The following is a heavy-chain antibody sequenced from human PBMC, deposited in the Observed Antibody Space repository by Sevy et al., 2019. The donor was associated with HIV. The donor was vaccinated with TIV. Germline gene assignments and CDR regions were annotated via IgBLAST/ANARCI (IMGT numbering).Heavy chain of an antibody. D-gene: IGHD2-15*01. CDR2: IRSKANSYAT. CDR3: TRHANGSIDY. V-gene: IGHV3-73*01. J-gene: IGHJ4*02. Sequence: GGSLRLSCAASGFTFSGSAMHWVRQASGKGLEWVCRIRSKANSYATAYAASVKGRFTISRDDSKNTGYMQMNSLKTEDTAVYYCTRHANGSIDYWGQGTLVTVSS. CDR1: GFTFSGSA.